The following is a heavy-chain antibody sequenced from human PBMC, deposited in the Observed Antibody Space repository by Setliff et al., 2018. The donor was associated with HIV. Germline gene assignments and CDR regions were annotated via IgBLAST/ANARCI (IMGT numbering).Heavy chain of an antibody. D-gene: IGHD2-15*01. Sequence: SETLSLTCTVSGGSISTYYWTWIRQPPGKALEWIGYISSSGTTNYNPSLRSRVTISIETSNTRFSLWLRSVTAADTATYFCARLGRAIDDGGSSLRLDFWGQGMLVTVSS. CDR2: ISSSGTT. V-gene: IGHV4-4*09. CDR3: ARLGRAIDDGGSSLRLDF. CDR1: GGSISTYY. J-gene: IGHJ4*02.